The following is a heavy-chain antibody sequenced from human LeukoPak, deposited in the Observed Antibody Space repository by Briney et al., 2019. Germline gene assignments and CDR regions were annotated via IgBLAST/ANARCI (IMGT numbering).Heavy chain of an antibody. D-gene: IGHD5-24*01. J-gene: IGHJ4*02. CDR1: GFTFSDYY. CDR3: ARDGRKGRDGYNRLDY. Sequence: GGSLRLSCAASGFTFSDYYMSWIRQAPGKGLEWVSYISSSGSTIYYADSVKGRFTISRDNAKNSLYLQMNSLRAEDTAVYYCARDGRKGRDGYNRLDYWGQGTLVTVSS. V-gene: IGHV3-11*01. CDR2: ISSSGSTI.